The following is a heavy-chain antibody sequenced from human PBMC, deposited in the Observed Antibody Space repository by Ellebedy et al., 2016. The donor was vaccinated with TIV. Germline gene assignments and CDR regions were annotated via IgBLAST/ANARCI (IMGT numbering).Heavy chain of an antibody. D-gene: IGHD4-17*01. CDR3: VRWGDYEGWDL. CDR1: GFNFGAYR. J-gene: IGHJ5*02. CDR2: IAGRTSLI. Sequence: PGGSLRLSCAGSGFNFGAYRINWVRQAPGKGLEWLSYIAGRTSLIYYADSLKGRFTISRDNAKNSAFLQMNSLRVEDTAMYYCVRWGDYEGWDLWGQGTLVTVSS. V-gene: IGHV3-48*04.